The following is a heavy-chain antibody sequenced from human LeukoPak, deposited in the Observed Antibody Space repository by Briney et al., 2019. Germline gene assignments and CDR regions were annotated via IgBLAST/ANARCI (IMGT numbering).Heavy chain of an antibody. V-gene: IGHV5-51*01. J-gene: IGHJ5*02. D-gene: IGHD6-13*01. CDR2: IYPGDSDN. Sequence: GESLKNSCKGSGYSFTSYWIGWVRQMPGKGLEWMGIIYPGDSDNRYSPSFQGQVTISADKSISTTYLQWSSLKASDTAMYYCARHRGVGSSWSWFDPWGQGTLVTVSS. CDR1: GYSFTSYW. CDR3: ARHRGVGSSWSWFDP.